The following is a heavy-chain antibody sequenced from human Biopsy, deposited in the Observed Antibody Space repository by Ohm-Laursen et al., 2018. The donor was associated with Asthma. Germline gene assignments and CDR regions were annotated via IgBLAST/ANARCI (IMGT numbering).Heavy chain of an antibody. CDR2: VNTGKGTT. Sequence: ASVKVSCKASGYNFISFAIHWVRQAPGQRLEWMGWVNTGKGTTKYSQKFQGRVTITGDTSASTAYMELRSLRSEDTATYYCARTYYDFLTGQVKDVFGVWGQGTMVTVSS. J-gene: IGHJ3*01. D-gene: IGHD3-9*01. CDR1: GYNFISFA. CDR3: ARTYYDFLTGQVKDVFGV. V-gene: IGHV1-3*04.